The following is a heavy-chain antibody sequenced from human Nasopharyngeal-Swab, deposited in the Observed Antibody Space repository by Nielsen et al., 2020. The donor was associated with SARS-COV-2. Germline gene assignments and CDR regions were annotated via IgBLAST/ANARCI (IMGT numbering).Heavy chain of an antibody. CDR3: AIETRYCSGGSCSTGGMDV. J-gene: IGHJ6*02. D-gene: IGHD2-15*01. V-gene: IGHV3-23*01. CDR2: ISGSGGST. Sequence: LSLTCAASGFTFSSYAMSWVRQAPGKGLEWVSAISGSGGSTYYADSVKGRFTISRDNSKNTLYLQMNSLRAEDTAVYYCAIETRYCSGGSCSTGGMDVWGQGTTVTVSS. CDR1: GFTFSSYA.